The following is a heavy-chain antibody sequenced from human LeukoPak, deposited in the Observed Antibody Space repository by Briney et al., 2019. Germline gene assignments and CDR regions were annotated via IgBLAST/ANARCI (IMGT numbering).Heavy chain of an antibody. CDR1: GYPFTGYY. J-gene: IGHJ4*02. CDR2: INPNNGGT. Sequence: ASVKVSCKASGYPFTGYYIHWVRQAPGQGLEWMGWINPNNGGTNYAQKFQGRVTITRDTSISTAYMELSRLRPDDTALYYCARAIAASHTAPNYWGQGTLVTVSS. CDR3: ARAIAASHTAPNY. D-gene: IGHD6-13*01. V-gene: IGHV1-2*02.